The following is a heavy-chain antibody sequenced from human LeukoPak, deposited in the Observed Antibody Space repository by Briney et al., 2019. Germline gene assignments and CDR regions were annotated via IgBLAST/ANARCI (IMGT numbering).Heavy chain of an antibody. CDR3: ARRAFSSGYYYFDY. CDR1: GGSISSYY. V-gene: IGHV4-59*08. CDR2: IYYSGST. Sequence: SETLSLPCTVSGGSISSYYWSWIRQPPGKGLEWIGYIYYSGSTNYNPSLKSRVTISVDTSKNQYSLKLSSVTAADTAVYYCARRAFSSGYYYFDYRGQGTLVTVSS. D-gene: IGHD3-22*01. J-gene: IGHJ4*02.